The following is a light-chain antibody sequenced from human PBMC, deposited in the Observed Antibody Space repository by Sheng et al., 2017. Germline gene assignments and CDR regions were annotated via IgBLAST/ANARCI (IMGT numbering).Light chain of an antibody. CDR1: QDLINHS. J-gene: IGKJ2*01. CDR2: ETS. V-gene: IGKV3-20*01. Sequence: EIVLTQSPGILSLSPGERAILSCRASQDLINHSFAWYQQRPGQAPRLLIYETSRRAAGIPDRFSGSGSGTDFALIINRLEPEDAAIYFCHQYDSSIHSFGQGAKLEIK. CDR3: HQYDSSIHS.